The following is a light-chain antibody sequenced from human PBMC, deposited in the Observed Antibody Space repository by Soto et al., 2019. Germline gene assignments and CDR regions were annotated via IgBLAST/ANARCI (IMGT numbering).Light chain of an antibody. V-gene: IGLV2-11*01. CDR2: DVT. CDR3: AAWDDSLNGRV. J-gene: IGLJ1*01. Sequence: QSVLTQPRSVSGSPGQSVTISCTGTSSDVGGYNYVSWYQQHPGKAPELMIYDVTKRPSGVPDRFSGSKSGNTASLTISGLQAEDEADYYCAAWDDSLNGRVFGTGTKVTVL. CDR1: SSDVGGYNY.